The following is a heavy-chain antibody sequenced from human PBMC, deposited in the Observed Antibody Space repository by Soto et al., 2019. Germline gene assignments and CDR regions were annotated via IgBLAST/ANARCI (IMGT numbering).Heavy chain of an antibody. D-gene: IGHD2-2*01. CDR3: AKGLVVPAANKNYFDY. J-gene: IGHJ4*02. Sequence: GGSLRLSCAASGFTFSSYAMSWVRQAPGKGLEWVSAISGSGGSTYYADSVKGRFTISRDNSKNTLYLQMNSLRAEDTAVYYCAKGLVVPAANKNYFDYWGQGTLVTVSS. V-gene: IGHV3-23*01. CDR2: ISGSGGST. CDR1: GFTFSSYA.